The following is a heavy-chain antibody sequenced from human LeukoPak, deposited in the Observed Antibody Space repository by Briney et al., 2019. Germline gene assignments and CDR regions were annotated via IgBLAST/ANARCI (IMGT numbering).Heavy chain of an antibody. CDR1: GGSFTTSGYY. Sequence: SETLSLTCAVYGGSFTTSGYYWSWIRRHPGAGLEWIAYIHYIGNTYYNPSLESRVTMSIDTSSNQFSLNVASVTAADTAVYFCARVRDDYFFDYWGQGILVTVSS. J-gene: IGHJ4*02. V-gene: IGHV4-31*11. CDR2: IHYIGNT. CDR3: ARVRDDYFFDY. D-gene: IGHD3-3*01.